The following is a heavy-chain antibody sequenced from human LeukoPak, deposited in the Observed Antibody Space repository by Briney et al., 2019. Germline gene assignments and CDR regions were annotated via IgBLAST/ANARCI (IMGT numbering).Heavy chain of an antibody. J-gene: IGHJ4*02. Sequence: ASVKVSCKASGYTFTSFGINWVRQAPGQGLEWMGSASPYNGNTNYAQKLQGRVTMTTDTSTSTAYMELRSLRSDDTAVYYCARDRVTIWSGYQNFDYWGQGTLVTVSS. CDR2: ASPYNGNT. D-gene: IGHD3-3*01. CDR1: GYTFTSFG. CDR3: ARDRVTIWSGYQNFDY. V-gene: IGHV1-18*01.